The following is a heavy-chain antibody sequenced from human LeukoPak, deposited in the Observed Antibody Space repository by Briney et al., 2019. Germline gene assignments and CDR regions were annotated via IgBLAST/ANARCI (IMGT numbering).Heavy chain of an antibody. V-gene: IGHV3-33*01. J-gene: IGHJ4*02. D-gene: IGHD6-19*01. CDR3: ARLGFGGSGWFFDY. Sequence: GRSLRLSCAASGFILSTYGMHWVRQAPGKGLEWVAYIWHDGSKKYYADPVKGRFTISRDSSNNTLYLQMNSLRAEDTAVYYCARLGFGGSGWFFDYWGQGTLVTVSS. CDR1: GFILSTYG. CDR2: IWHDGSKK.